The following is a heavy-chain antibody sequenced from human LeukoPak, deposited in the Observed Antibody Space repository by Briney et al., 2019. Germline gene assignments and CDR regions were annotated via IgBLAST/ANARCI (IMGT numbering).Heavy chain of an antibody. Sequence: SETLSLTFTVSGDSISSGSYYWGWIRQPPGKGLEWIGNMYFTGSTYYNPSLKSRVTISVDTSKNQFSLKLSSVTAADTAVYYCARDRLAADGYNWFDPWGQGTLVTVSS. V-gene: IGHV4-39*07. J-gene: IGHJ5*02. CDR2: MYFTGST. D-gene: IGHD6-13*01. CDR3: ARDRLAADGYNWFDP. CDR1: GDSISSGSYY.